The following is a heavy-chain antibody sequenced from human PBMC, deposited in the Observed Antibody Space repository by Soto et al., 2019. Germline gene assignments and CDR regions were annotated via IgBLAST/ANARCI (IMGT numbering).Heavy chain of an antibody. CDR2: IDGDGSST. Sequence: GGSLSLSCVASGFTFTSYWMHWVRQTPGKGLMWVSRIDGDGSSTNYADSVKGRFTISRDNAKNTLYLQMNSLRAEDTAVYYCARGYCTNGVCSKPFDYWGQGTLVTVSS. CDR1: GFTFTSYW. D-gene: IGHD2-8*01. CDR3: ARGYCTNGVCSKPFDY. V-gene: IGHV3-74*01. J-gene: IGHJ4*02.